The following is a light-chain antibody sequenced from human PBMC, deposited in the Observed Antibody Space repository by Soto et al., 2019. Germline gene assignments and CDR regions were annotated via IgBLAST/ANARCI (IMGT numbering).Light chain of an antibody. CDR2: AAS. CDR3: QQLNGYLFT. V-gene: IGKV1-9*01. CDR1: QGISSY. Sequence: DIPLTQSPSFLSASVGDRVTVTCRVSQGISSYLAWYQQKPGKAPKLLIYAASTLQSGVPSRFSGSGSGTEFTLTISSLQPEDFATYYCQQLNGYLFTFGQGTRLEIK. J-gene: IGKJ5*01.